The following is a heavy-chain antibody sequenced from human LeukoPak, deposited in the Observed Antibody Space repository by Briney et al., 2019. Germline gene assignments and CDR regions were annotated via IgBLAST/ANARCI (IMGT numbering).Heavy chain of an antibody. CDR1: GGSISIGDYY. CDR2: IYYSGST. D-gene: IGHD3-22*01. Sequence: PSQTLSLTCTVSGGSISIGDYYWSWIRQPPGKGLEWIGYIYYSGSTYYNPSLKSRVTISVDTSKNQFSLKLSYVTAADTAVYYCAREYYYDSSGSYYYYGMDVWGQGTTVTVSS. J-gene: IGHJ6*02. CDR3: AREYYYDSSGSYYYYGMDV. V-gene: IGHV4-30-4*01.